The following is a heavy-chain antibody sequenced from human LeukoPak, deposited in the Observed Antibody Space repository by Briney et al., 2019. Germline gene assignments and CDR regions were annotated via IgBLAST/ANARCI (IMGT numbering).Heavy chain of an antibody. CDR2: IGGSSSSI. D-gene: IGHD2-8*01. J-gene: IGHJ3*02. Sequence: PGGSLRLSCAASGFTFSSYSMNWVRQAPGKGLEWVSSIGGSSSSIYYADSVKGRFTISRDNAKNSLYLQMNSLRAEDTAVYYCAREARMDDAFDIWGQGTMVTVSS. CDR1: GFTFSSYS. V-gene: IGHV3-21*01. CDR3: AREARMDDAFDI.